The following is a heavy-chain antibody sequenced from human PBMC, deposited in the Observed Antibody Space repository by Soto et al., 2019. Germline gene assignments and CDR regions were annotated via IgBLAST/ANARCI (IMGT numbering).Heavy chain of an antibody. V-gene: IGHV1-69*06. Sequence: ASVKVSCKASGGTFSSYAISWVRQAPGQGLEWMGGIIPIFGTANYAQKFQGRVTITADKSTRTAYMELSRLRSEDTAVYYCAREGSGYYRMDVWGQGTTVTVSS. D-gene: IGHD3-3*01. CDR1: GGTFSSYA. CDR3: AREGSGYYRMDV. CDR2: IIPIFGTA. J-gene: IGHJ6*02.